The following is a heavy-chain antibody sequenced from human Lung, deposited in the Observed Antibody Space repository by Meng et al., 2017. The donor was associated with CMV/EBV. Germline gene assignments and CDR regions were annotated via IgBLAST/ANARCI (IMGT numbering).Heavy chain of an antibody. J-gene: IGHJ5*02. CDR2: IYYSGST. CDR3: ARVGSDFWSGYWP. CDR1: GGSISSGDYY. Sequence: SETLSLXCTVSGGSISSGDYYWSWIRQSPGKGLEWIGYIYYSGSTYYNPSLKSRVTISLDTSKNQFSLKLSSVTAADTAVYYCARVGSDFWSGYWPWGQGTXVTRLL. D-gene: IGHD3-3*01. V-gene: IGHV4-30-4*08.